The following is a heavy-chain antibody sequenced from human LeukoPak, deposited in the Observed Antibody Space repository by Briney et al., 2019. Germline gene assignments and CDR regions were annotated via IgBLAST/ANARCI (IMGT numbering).Heavy chain of an antibody. CDR2: FDPEDGET. J-gene: IGHJ3*02. CDR1: GYTLTELS. V-gene: IGHV1-24*01. D-gene: IGHD3-3*02. CDR3: ATVFGPFLRPKYAFDI. Sequence: ASVKVSCKVCGYTLTELSMHWVRQAPGKGLEWMGGFDPEDGETIYAQKFQGRVTMTEDTSTDTAYMELSSLRSEDTAVYYCATVFGPFLRPKYAFDIWGQGTMVTVSS.